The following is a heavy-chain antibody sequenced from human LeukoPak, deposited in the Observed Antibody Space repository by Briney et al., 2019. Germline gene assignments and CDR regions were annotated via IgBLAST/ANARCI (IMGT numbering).Heavy chain of an antibody. J-gene: IGHJ4*02. CDR3: ARDRSRTGYDSDFDF. Sequence: SETLSLTCTVSGGSIGDHWWSWIRQPAGKGLEWIGRIYTSGSTNYNLSLKSRVIMSVDTSKNQFSLRLSSVTAADAALYYCARDRSRTGYDSDFDFWGQGTLVTVSS. V-gene: IGHV4-4*07. CDR1: GGSIGDHW. CDR2: IYTSGST. D-gene: IGHD5-12*01.